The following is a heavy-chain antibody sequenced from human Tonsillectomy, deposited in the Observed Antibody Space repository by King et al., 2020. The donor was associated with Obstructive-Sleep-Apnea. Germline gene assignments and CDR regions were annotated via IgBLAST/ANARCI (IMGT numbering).Heavy chain of an antibody. CDR2: IYYSGST. CDR3: ARGGNCGGDCYSGYWYFDR. J-gene: IGHJ2*01. CDR1: GGSISSYY. Sequence: QLQESGPGLVKPSETLSLTCTGSGGSISSYYWSWIRQPPGKGLEWIGYIYYSGSTNYNPSLKSRVTISVDTYKNQFSLKLSSVTAADTAVYDCARGGNCGGDCYSGYWYFDRWSRRTLVTVSS. D-gene: IGHD2-21*02. V-gene: IGHV4-59*01.